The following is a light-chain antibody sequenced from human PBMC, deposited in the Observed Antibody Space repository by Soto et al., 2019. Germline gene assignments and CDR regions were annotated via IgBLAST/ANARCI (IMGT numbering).Light chain of an antibody. CDR1: QSLTSNY. CDR2: GAS. CDR3: QQYDTVPFT. V-gene: IGKV3-20*01. J-gene: IGKJ4*01. Sequence: EIVLTQSPGTLSLSTGERVTLSCRASQSLTSNYLAWYQQKPGQAPRLLIYGASRRVAGIPDRFSGSGSGTDFTFTISSLEPEYFAVYSCQQYDTVPFTFGGGAKVEIK.